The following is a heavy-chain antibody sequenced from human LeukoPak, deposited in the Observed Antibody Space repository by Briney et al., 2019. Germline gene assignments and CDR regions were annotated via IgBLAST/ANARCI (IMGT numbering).Heavy chain of an antibody. CDR3: ARXXDVGPLGAPFDY. V-gene: IGHV5-51*01. J-gene: IGHJ4*02. Sequence: PGESLKISCKGSGYSFTSYWIGWVRQMPGKGLEWMGIIYPGDSDTRYSPSFQGQVTISADKSISTAYLQWSSLKASDTALFYCARXXDVGPLGAPFDYWGQGTLVTVSS. CDR2: IYPGDSDT. D-gene: IGHD3-16*01. CDR1: GYSFTSYW.